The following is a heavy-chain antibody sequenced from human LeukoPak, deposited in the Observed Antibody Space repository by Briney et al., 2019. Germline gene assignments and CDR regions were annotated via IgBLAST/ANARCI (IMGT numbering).Heavy chain of an antibody. CDR1: GVSISSSNSY. D-gene: IGHD2-15*01. J-gene: IGHJ4*02. CDR2: IYYSGNT. Sequence: SETLSLTCTVSGVSISSSNSYWGWIRQPPGKGLEWIGSIYYSGNTYYNASLKSQVSISIDTSKSQFSLRLTSVTAADTAVYYCARANYDIVVVVAATGYFDYWGQGTLVTVSS. CDR3: ARANYDIVVVVAATGYFDY. V-gene: IGHV4-39*01.